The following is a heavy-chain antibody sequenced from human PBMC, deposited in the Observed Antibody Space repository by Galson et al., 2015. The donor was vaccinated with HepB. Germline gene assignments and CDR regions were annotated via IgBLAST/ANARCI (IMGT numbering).Heavy chain of an antibody. CDR1: GGSISSSSYY. CDR2: INHSGST. V-gene: IGHV4-39*07. CDR3: ARGHSSGWHYWYFDL. Sequence: SATLSLTCTVSGGSISSSSYYWGWIRQPPGRGLEWIGEINHSGSTNYNPSLKSRVTISVDTSKNQFSLKLSSVTAADTAVYYCARGHSSGWHYWYFDLWGRGTLVTVSS. D-gene: IGHD6-19*01. J-gene: IGHJ2*01.